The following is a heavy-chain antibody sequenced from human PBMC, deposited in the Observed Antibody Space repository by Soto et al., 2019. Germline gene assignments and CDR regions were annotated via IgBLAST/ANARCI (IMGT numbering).Heavy chain of an antibody. CDR2: IYYSGST. CDR1: GGSISSSSYY. J-gene: IGHJ4*02. Sequence: SETLSLTCTVSGGSISSSSYYWGWIRQPPGKGLEWIGSIYYSGSTYYNPSLKSRVTTSVDTSKNQFSLKLSSVTAADTAVYYCASEASGWYYWGQGTLVTVSS. D-gene: IGHD6-19*01. V-gene: IGHV4-39*07. CDR3: ASEASGWYY.